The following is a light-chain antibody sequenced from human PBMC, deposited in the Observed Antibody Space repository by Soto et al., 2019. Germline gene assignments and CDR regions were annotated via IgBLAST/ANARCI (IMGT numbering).Light chain of an antibody. CDR2: GAS. V-gene: IGKV3-11*01. CDR1: QSVSSY. Sequence: EIVLTQSPATLSLSPGERATLSCRASQSVSSYLAGYQQKPGQAPRLLIYGASNRATDIPARFSGSGYGTDFTLTISSLESEDFAVYYCQQRGNWPRTFGQGTKLEIK. CDR3: QQRGNWPRT. J-gene: IGKJ2*01.